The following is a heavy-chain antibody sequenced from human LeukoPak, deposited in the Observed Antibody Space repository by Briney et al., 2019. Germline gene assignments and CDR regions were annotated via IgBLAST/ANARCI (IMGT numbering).Heavy chain of an antibody. CDR3: ATGREKGYYYDSPHKGVIEP. V-gene: IGHV1-24*01. Sequence: GASVKVSCKVSGYTLTEVSMHWVRQAPGKGLEWMGGFDPKDGETIYAQKFQGRVIMTEDTSTDTAYMELSSLRSEDTAVYYCATGREKGYYYDSPHKGVIEPWGPGTLVTVSS. J-gene: IGHJ5*02. CDR2: FDPKDGET. CDR1: GYTLTEVS. D-gene: IGHD3-22*01.